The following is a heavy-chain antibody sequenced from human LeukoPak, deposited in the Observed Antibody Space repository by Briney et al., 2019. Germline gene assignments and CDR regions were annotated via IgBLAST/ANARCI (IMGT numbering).Heavy chain of an antibody. J-gene: IGHJ4*02. CDR2: IYWNDDK. V-gene: IGHV2-5*01. D-gene: IGHD3-22*01. Sequence: SGPTLVKPTQTLTLTCTFSGFSLSTSGVGVGWIRQPPGKALECLAVIYWNDDKRYSPSLKSSLTITKDTSKNQVVLTMTNMDPVDTATYYCSHLDTSRKTFDYWGQGTLVTVSS. CDR1: GFSLSTSGVG. CDR3: SHLDTSRKTFDY.